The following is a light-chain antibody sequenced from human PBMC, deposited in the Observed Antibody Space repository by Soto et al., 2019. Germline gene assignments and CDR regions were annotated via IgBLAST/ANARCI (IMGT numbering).Light chain of an antibody. CDR1: QSVSSRY. CDR3: QQRSNWTRT. Sequence: EIALTQYPGNRSLYTGERATLSCRASQSVSSRYLAWYQQKPGQAPRLLMYGASSRATGIPDRFSGSGSGTDFTLTISRLEHEDFAVYDGQQRSNWTRTFGQGTKVDI. CDR2: GAS. V-gene: IGKV3D-20*02. J-gene: IGKJ1*01.